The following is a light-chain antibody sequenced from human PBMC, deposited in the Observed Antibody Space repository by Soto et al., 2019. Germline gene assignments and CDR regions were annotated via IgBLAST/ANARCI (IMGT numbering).Light chain of an antibody. CDR3: QQYNSYTRT. V-gene: IGKV1-5*03. CDR1: QSISSW. CDR2: KAA. J-gene: IGKJ1*01. Sequence: DIQMTQSPSTLSASVGDRVTITCRASQSISSWLAWYQQKPGKAPKLLIYKAASLESGVPSRFSGSGSGTEFTLTISSLQPDDFATYYRQQYNSYTRTCGKVTQVEMK.